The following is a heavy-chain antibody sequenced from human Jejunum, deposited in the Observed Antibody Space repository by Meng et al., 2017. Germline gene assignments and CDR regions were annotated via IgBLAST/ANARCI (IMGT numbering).Heavy chain of an antibody. CDR3: ARDIIGDLTVYCDY. Sequence: QVQLGQSGAEVKKAGAAVKVSCKASGCTFTGYYMYCVRQAPGQGLDWMGRINPNSGGTTYVQKLQGRVTMTRDTSITTAHMELRRLRSDDTAVYYCARDIIGDLTVYCDYWGQGTLVTVSS. V-gene: IGHV1-2*06. J-gene: IGHJ4*02. CDR2: INPNSGGT. D-gene: IGHD7-27*01. CDR1: GCTFTGYY.